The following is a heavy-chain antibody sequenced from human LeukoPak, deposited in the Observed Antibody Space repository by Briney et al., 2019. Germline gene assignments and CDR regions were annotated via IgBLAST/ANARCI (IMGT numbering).Heavy chain of an antibody. J-gene: IGHJ4*02. D-gene: IGHD6-13*01. V-gene: IGHV3-9*01. Sequence: GRSLRPSCAASGFTFDDYAMHWVRQAPGKGLEWVSGISWNSGSIGYADSVKGRFTISRDNAKNSLYLQMNSLRAEDTALYYCAKGAVIAAAGPFDYWGQGTLVTVSS. CDR3: AKGAVIAAAGPFDY. CDR1: GFTFDDYA. CDR2: ISWNSGSI.